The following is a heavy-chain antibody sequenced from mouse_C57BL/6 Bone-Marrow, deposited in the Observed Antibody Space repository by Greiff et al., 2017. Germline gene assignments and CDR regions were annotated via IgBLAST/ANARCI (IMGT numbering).Heavy chain of an antibody. CDR3: ARWSPSYDGARY. CDR2: INPGSGGT. CDR1: GYAFTNYL. V-gene: IGHV1-54*01. Sequence: QVQLQQSGAELVRPGTSVKVSCKASGYAFTNYLIEWVKQRPGQGLEWIGVINPGSGGTNYNAKFKGKATLTADNSSSTAYMQRSSLTSADSAVYFGARWSPSYDGARYWGQGTALTVSA. J-gene: IGHJ2*01. D-gene: IGHD2-3*01.